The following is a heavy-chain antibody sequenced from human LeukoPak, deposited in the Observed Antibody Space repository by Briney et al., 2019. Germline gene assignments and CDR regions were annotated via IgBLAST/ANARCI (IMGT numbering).Heavy chain of an antibody. V-gene: IGHV4-61*02. D-gene: IGHD1-26*01. J-gene: IGHJ4*02. CDR1: GGSISRGNYY. Sequence: PSETLSLTCTVSGGSISRGNYYYNWIRQPAGKRLEWIGRIYTTGSTYYNPPLKSRVTMSIHTSKNEFSLDLSSVTAADTAVYYCAILGRHPLSGSYYFDYWGQGTLVTVSS. CDR3: AILGRHPLSGSYYFDY. CDR2: IYTTGST.